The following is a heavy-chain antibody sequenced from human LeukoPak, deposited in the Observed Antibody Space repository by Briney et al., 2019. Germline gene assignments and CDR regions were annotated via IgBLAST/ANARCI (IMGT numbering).Heavy chain of an antibody. D-gene: IGHD4-17*01. CDR2: ISGGGGST. J-gene: IGHJ4*02. Sequence: GGSLRLSCAASGFTFSSYAMSWVRQAPGKGLGWVSAISGGGGSTYYADSVKGRFTISRDNSKNTLYLQMNSLRSEDTAVYYCARGSYGDYHPVGYWGQGTLVTVSS. V-gene: IGHV3-23*01. CDR1: GFTFSSYA. CDR3: ARGSYGDYHPVGY.